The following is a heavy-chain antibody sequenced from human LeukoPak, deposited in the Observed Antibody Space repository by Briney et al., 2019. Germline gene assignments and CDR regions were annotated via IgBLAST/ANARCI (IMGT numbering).Heavy chain of an antibody. CDR2: ISRSGSTV. CDR3: ARDWIVVVPAAILNYYYYGMDV. CDR1: GFTFSSYE. Sequence: GGSLRLSCAASGFTFSSYEMNWVRQAPGKGLAWVSYISRSGSTVYYADSVKGRFTISRDNAKNSLYLQMNSLRAEGTAVYYCARDWIVVVPAAILNYYYYGMDVWGQGTTVTVSS. V-gene: IGHV3-48*03. D-gene: IGHD2-2*02. J-gene: IGHJ6*02.